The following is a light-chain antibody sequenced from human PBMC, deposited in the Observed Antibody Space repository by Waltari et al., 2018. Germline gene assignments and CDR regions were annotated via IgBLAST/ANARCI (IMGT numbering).Light chain of an antibody. J-gene: IGLJ3*02. CDR1: SRDIGGYNY. CDR2: DVD. V-gene: IGLV2-14*03. Sequence: QSALTQPASVSGSPGQSITISCTGTSRDIGGYNYVSWYQQHPGKAPKLLICDVDEWPPGVSCLFSGSKSGNTASLTISGLQAEDEADYYCSSYTSSSTWVFGGGTKLTVL. CDR3: SSYTSSSTWV.